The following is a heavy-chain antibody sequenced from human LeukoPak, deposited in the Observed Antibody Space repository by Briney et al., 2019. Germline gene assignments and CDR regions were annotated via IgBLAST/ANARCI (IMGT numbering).Heavy chain of an antibody. J-gene: IGHJ5*02. CDR2: IYYSGST. D-gene: IGHD3-10*01. Sequence: PSETLSLTCTVSGGSISSYYWSWLRQPPGKGLEWIGYIYYSGSTNYNPSLKSRVTISVDTSKNQFSLKLSSVTAADTAVYYCARGGYYGSGNDFRFDPWGQGTLVTVSS. CDR1: GGSISSYY. CDR3: ARGGYYGSGNDFRFDP. V-gene: IGHV4-59*01.